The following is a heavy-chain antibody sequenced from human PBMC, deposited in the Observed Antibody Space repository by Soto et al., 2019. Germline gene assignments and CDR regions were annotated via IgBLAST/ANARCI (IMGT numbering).Heavy chain of an antibody. CDR1: GYTLTGYY. CDR2: IKPNSGGT. J-gene: IGHJ5*02. Sequence: ASVKVSFKASGYTLTGYYMHWVRQAPGQGLEWMGCIKPNSGGTNHAQKFQGRVTMTRDTSISTAYMELSRLRSDDTAVYYCARDLRLEQWLDWFDPWGQGTLVTVSS. D-gene: IGHD1-1*01. V-gene: IGHV1-2*02. CDR3: ARDLRLEQWLDWFDP.